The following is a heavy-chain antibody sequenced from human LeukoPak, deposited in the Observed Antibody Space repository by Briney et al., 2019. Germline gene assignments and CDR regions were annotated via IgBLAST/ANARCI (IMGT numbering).Heavy chain of an antibody. Sequence: EGSLRLSCATSGFTFSSYAMSWVRQAPGKGLEWVSSISSSSTYIYYADSVKGRFTISRDNAKNSLYLQMNSLRAEDTAVYYCARAPGYRSFLDYWGQGTLVIVSS. D-gene: IGHD6-13*01. CDR3: ARAPGYRSFLDY. CDR2: ISSSSTYI. J-gene: IGHJ4*02. V-gene: IGHV3-21*01. CDR1: GFTFSSYA.